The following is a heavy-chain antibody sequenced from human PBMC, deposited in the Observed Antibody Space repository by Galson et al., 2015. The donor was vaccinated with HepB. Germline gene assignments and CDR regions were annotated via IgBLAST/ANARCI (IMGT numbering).Heavy chain of an antibody. CDR1: GGSISSGDYY. V-gene: IGHV4-30-4*01. D-gene: IGHD4-23*01. CDR3: ARVEADYGMYSVNSHWYFDL. Sequence: TLSLTCTVSGGSISSGDYYWSWIRQPPGKGLEWMGYIYYSGSTFYNPSLKSRITISVDTSNNQLSLRLTSVTAADTAEYYCARVEADYGMYSVNSHWYFDLWGRGTLVTVSS. J-gene: IGHJ2*01. CDR2: IYYSGST.